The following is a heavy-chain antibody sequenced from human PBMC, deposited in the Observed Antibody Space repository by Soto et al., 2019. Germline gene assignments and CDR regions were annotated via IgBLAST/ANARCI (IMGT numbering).Heavy chain of an antibody. CDR3: ARDLTRENWFAP. D-gene: IGHD2-2*01. J-gene: IGHJ5*02. CDR1: GVSISSYY. V-gene: IGHV4-59*01. CDR2: VYYSGST. Sequence: QVQLQESGPGLVKPSETLSLTCTVSGVSISSYYWCWIRQSPGKGLEWIASVYYSGSTKYNPSLKSRVTMSADTSKNQFSLRLTSVIAADTAVYYCARDLTRENWFAPWGQGTLVTVSS.